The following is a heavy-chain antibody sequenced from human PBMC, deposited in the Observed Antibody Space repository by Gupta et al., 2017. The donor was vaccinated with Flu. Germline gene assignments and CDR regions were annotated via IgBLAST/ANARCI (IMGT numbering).Heavy chain of an antibody. D-gene: IGHD1-26*01. V-gene: IGHV3-23*01. CDR2: ISYIGGST. Sequence: EVQLLQSGGGLVQPGGSLRLSCAASGFSFGAYAMGWVRQAPGKGPEWVSGISYIGGSTYDVDSVKGRFTISRDNSKSTLHLQMNNLRPEDTAVYYCARFVSASYYWFDHWGQGTLVTVSS. J-gene: IGHJ5*02. CDR1: GFSFGAYA. CDR3: ARFVSASYYWFDH.